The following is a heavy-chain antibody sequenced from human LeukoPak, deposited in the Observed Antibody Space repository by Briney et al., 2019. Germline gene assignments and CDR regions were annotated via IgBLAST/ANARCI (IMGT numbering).Heavy chain of an antibody. J-gene: IGHJ4*02. CDR1: GFTFSSFD. Sequence: GGSLRLSCATSGFTFSSFDMSWVRQAPGKGLEWVSTIRRSGGNIYYADSMKGRFTISRDNSKNTLYLQMDSLRAEDTAVYYCAKDPQYYYGSGSYNWGQGTLVTVSS. CDR3: AKDPQYYYGSGSYN. CDR2: IRRSGGNI. D-gene: IGHD3-10*01. V-gene: IGHV3-23*01.